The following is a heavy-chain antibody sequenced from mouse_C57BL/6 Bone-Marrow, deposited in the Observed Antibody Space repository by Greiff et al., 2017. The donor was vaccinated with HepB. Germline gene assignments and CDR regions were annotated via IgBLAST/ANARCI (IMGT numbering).Heavy chain of an antibody. V-gene: IGHV1-9*01. D-gene: IGHD3-2*02. CDR2: ILPGSGST. Sequence: QVQLQQSGAELLKPGASVKLSCKAPGYTFTGYWIEWVKQRPGHGLVWLGEILPGSGSTNYNEKFKGKATFTADTSSNTAYMQLSSLTTEDSAIYYCARSQRRPHCDYWGQGTTLTVSS. CDR1: GYTFTGYW. J-gene: IGHJ2*01. CDR3: ARSQRRPHCDY.